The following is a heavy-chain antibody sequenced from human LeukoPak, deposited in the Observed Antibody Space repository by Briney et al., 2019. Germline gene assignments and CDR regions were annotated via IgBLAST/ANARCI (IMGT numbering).Heavy chain of an antibody. Sequence: ASVKVSCKASGYAFSNYGISWVRQAPGQGLEWLGWISTFNGHTTYALKFQDRGTMTTDTSTDTAYLELRSLRTDDTAVYYCARRHLVGGGYFDHWGQGTLVTVSS. CDR3: ARRHLVGGGYFDH. D-gene: IGHD2-15*01. V-gene: IGHV1-18*01. CDR2: ISTFNGHT. CDR1: GYAFSNYG. J-gene: IGHJ4*02.